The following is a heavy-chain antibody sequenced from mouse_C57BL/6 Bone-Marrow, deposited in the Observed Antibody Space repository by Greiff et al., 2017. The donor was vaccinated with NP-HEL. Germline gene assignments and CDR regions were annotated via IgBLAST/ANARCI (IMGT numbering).Heavy chain of an antibody. Sequence: VQLKESGAELVKPGASVKISCKASGYEFSNYWMNWVKQRPGKGLEWIGQIYPGDGDTNYNGKFKDKATLTADKSSSTAYMQLSRLASEDSAVYFCARGAYWGQGTLVTVSA. CDR2: IYPGDGDT. J-gene: IGHJ3*01. V-gene: IGHV1-80*01. CDR3: ARGAY. CDR1: GYEFSNYW.